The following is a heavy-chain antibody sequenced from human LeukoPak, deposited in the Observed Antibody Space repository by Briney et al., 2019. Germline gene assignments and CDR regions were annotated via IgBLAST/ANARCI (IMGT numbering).Heavy chain of an antibody. CDR1: GVSISSSNW. CDR2: IYHSGST. D-gene: IGHD3-22*01. J-gene: IGHJ4*02. V-gene: IGHV4-4*02. Sequence: SETLSLTCAVSGVSISSSNWWSWVRQPPGEGLEWIGEIYHSGSTNYNPSLKSRVTISVDKSKNQFSLKLSSVTAADTAVYYCARENYDSSGYGVDYWGQGTLVTVSS. CDR3: ARENYDSSGYGVDY.